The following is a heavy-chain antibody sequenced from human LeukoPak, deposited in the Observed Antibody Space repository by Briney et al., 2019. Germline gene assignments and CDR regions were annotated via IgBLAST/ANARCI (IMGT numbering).Heavy chain of an antibody. V-gene: IGHV1-2*02. CDR3: ASGSGTYSPDY. CDR2: INPNSGGT. J-gene: IGHJ4*02. Sequence: GASVKVSCKASGYTFTGQYLHWVRQAPGQGLEWMGWINPNSGGTNYAQKFQGSVTMTRDTSISTAYMELSGLRSDDTAAYYCASGSGTYSPDYWGQGTLVTVSS. D-gene: IGHD3-10*01. CDR1: GYTFTGQY.